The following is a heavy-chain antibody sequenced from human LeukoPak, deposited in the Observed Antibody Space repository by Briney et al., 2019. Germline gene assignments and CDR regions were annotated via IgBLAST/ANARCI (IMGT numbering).Heavy chain of an antibody. J-gene: IGHJ5*02. D-gene: IGHD3-10*01. Sequence: PSETLSLTCTVSGGSISTSNYYWGWIRQPPGKGLEWIGNIFYSGSTHYSPSLRSRVTISLDTSKNQFSLKLSSVTAADTAVYYCARGGLKLLWFGESNTGYWFDPWGQGTLVTVSS. CDR2: IFYSGST. V-gene: IGHV4-39*07. CDR1: GGSISTSNYY. CDR3: ARGGLKLLWFGESNTGYWFDP.